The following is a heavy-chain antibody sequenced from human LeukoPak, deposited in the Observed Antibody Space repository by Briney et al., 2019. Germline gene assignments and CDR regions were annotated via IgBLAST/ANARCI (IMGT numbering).Heavy chain of an antibody. Sequence: SETLSLTCAVYGGSFSSYYWSWIRQPPGKGLEWIGEINHSGSTNYNPSLKSRVTISVDTSKNQFSLKQSSVTAADTAVYYCARGRGNTMVSSQATFDYWGQGTLVTVSS. V-gene: IGHV4-34*01. CDR3: ARGRGNTMVSSQATFDY. CDR1: GGSFSSYY. D-gene: IGHD3-10*01. J-gene: IGHJ4*02. CDR2: INHSGST.